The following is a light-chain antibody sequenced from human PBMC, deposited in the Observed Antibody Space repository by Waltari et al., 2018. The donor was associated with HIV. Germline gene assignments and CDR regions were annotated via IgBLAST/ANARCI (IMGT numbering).Light chain of an antibody. CDR1: QSVKTS. CDR3: QQYDTYPWT. J-gene: IGKJ1*01. V-gene: IGKV1-5*03. CDR2: GAS. Sequence: DIQMTQSPSTLSESVGDSVPITCRASQSVKTSLAWYQQKPGKSPKLVMYGASSLESGVPSSFSGSGFGTEFTLTISSLQPDEFATYYCQQYDTYPWTFGPGTKVEI.